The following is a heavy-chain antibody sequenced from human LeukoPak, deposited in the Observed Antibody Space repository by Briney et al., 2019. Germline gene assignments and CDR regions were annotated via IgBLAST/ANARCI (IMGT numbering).Heavy chain of an antibody. D-gene: IGHD3-10*01. Sequence: ASVKVSCKVSGYTLTELSMHWVRQAPGKGLEWMGGFDPEDGETIYAQKFQGGVTMTEDTSTDTAYMELSSLRSEDTAVYYCATPHDYGSGSRLPHDAFDIWGQGTMVTVSS. CDR3: ATPHDYGSGSRLPHDAFDI. CDR2: FDPEDGET. CDR1: GYTLTELS. V-gene: IGHV1-24*01. J-gene: IGHJ3*02.